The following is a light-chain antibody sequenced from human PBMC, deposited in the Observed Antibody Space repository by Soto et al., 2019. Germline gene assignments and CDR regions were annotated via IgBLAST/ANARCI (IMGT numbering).Light chain of an antibody. V-gene: IGKV1-9*01. CDR1: QGISSY. J-gene: IGKJ5*01. Sequence: DIQLTQSPSFLSASVGDRVTITCRASQGISSYLAWYQQKPGKAPKLLISAASTLQSGVPSRFSGSGSGTELTLTISNLQPEDFATYYCQQLNNYPPTFGQGTRLEIK. CDR3: QQLNNYPPT. CDR2: AAS.